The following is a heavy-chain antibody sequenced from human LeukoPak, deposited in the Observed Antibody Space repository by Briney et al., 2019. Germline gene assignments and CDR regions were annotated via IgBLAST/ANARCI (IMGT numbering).Heavy chain of an antibody. J-gene: IGHJ4*02. CDR2: INHSGST. CDR3: ARKGRWLQLRLLPLVGYFDY. V-gene: IGHV4-34*01. Sequence: SETLSLTCAVYGGSFSGYYWSWIRQLPGKGLEWIGEINHSGSTNYNPSLKSRVTISVDTSKNQFSLKLSSVTAADTAVYYCARKGRWLQLRLLPLVGYFDYWGQGTLVTVSS. D-gene: IGHD5-24*01. CDR1: GGSFSGYY.